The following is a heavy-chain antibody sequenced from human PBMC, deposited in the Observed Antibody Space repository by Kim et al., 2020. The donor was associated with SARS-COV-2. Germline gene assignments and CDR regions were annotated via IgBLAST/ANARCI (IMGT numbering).Heavy chain of an antibody. D-gene: IGHD2-15*01. Sequence: GGSLRLSCTVSGFTFNNYGMHWVRQAPGKGLEWVAFISYEGSKKQYLDSLKGRFTIPRDYSKNTLYLQMNSLRAEDTAVYYCAKQGGIFELYTYYGRDV. V-gene: IGHV3-30*18. CDR3: AKQGGIFELYTYYGRDV. CDR1: GFTFNNYG. J-gene: IGHJ6*01. CDR2: ISYEGSKK.